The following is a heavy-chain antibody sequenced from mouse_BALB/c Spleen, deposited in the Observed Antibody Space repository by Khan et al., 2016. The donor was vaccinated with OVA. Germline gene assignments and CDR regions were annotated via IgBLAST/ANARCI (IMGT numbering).Heavy chain of an antibody. CDR1: GYTFTNYE. J-gene: IGHJ4*01. Sequence: VQLQESGPELKKPGETVKISCKASGYTFTNYEMNWVKQAPGKGLKWMGLINTYTGEPTYADEFQGRFAFSLEATASTANLQINNLKNEDTATYFCARPPYFSDVMVYWGQGTSVTVSS. V-gene: IGHV9-3-1*01. CDR3: ARPPYFSDVMVY. CDR2: INTYTGEP. D-gene: IGHD2-10*01.